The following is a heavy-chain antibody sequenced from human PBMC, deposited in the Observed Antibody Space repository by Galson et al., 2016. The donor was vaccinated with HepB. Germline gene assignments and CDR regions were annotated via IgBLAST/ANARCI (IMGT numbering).Heavy chain of an antibody. Sequence: SLRLSCAASGFIFSIHNMNWVRQAPGKGLEYIATISGNAGRTYYVDSVKGRFTISRDNAKKTVDLHMSRLRPEDTGVFYCVRDRSITVPAMDAFDLWGQGTMVIVSS. J-gene: IGHJ3*01. CDR2: ISGNAGRT. CDR3: VRDRSITVPAMDAFDL. D-gene: IGHD6-6*01. V-gene: IGHV3-64D*08. CDR1: GFIFSIHN.